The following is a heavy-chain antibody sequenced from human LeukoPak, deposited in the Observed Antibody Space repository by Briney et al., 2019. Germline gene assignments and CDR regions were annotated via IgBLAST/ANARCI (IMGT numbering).Heavy chain of an antibody. CDR1: GFSFSIYA. D-gene: IGHD2-15*01. V-gene: IGHV3-23*01. Sequence: QTGGSLRLSCAASGFSFSIYAMNWVRQAPGKGLEWVSLIIGNGRDIRYADSVKGRFTISRDNSKNILYLQMNSLRAEDTALYYCASSPYCSGGSCYSLWGQGTLVTVSS. J-gene: IGHJ4*02. CDR2: IIGNGRDI. CDR3: ASSPYCSGGSCYSL.